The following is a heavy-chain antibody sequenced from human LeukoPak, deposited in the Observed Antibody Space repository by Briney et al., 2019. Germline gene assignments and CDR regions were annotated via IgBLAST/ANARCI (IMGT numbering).Heavy chain of an antibody. CDR1: GGSVSSTTYY. Sequence: ETLSLTCTVSGGSVSSTTYYMSWVRQAPGKGLEWVWVIYRDGSSYYAESVKGRFTISRDNSKNTLYIQMNSLRAEDTAVYYCARSFYDILIGYYQYFDYWGQGTLVTVSS. D-gene: IGHD3-9*01. CDR3: ARSFYDILIGYYQYFDY. V-gene: IGHV3-66*01. J-gene: IGHJ4*02. CDR2: IYRDGSS.